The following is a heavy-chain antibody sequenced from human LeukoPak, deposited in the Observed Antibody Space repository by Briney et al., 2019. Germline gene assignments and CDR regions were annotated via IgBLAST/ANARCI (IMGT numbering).Heavy chain of an antibody. V-gene: IGHV1-18*01. CDR3: ARGYSVDTAMVADY. Sequence: ASVKVSAKASGYTFTSYGISWVRQAPGQGLEWMGWISAYNGNTNYAQKLQGRVTMTTDTSTSTAYMELRSLRSDDTAVYYCARGYSVDTAMVADYWGQGTLVTVSS. D-gene: IGHD5-18*01. J-gene: IGHJ4*02. CDR1: GYTFTSYG. CDR2: ISAYNGNT.